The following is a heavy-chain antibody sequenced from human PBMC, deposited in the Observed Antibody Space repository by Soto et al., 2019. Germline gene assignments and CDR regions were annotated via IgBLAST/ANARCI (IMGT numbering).Heavy chain of an antibody. CDR3: AASKNWFDP. CDR1: GGSIRSGSYY. V-gene: IGHV4-39*01. Sequence: SETLSLTCIVSGGSIRSGSYYWGWIRQPPGKGLEWIGSIYYTGATYYDPSLKSRVTISVDTSKNQFSLKLSSVTAADTAVYYCAASKNWFDPWGQGTLVTVSS. J-gene: IGHJ5*02. CDR2: IYYTGAT.